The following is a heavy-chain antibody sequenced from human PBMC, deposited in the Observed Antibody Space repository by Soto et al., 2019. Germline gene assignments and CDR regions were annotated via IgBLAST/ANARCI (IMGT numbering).Heavy chain of an antibody. CDR2: IYCRGNA. CDR1: GGSISSGGYY. J-gene: IGHJ4*02. D-gene: IGHD3-9*01. Sequence: SETLSLTCTVSGGSISSGGYYWSWIRQPPGKGLEWIGSIYCRGNAYYNPSLQTRVTISLDKSKSQFSLKLNSVTAADSAVYFCARLEGLATISYYFDFWGPGALVTVSS. V-gene: IGHV4-39*01. CDR3: ARLEGLATISYYFDF.